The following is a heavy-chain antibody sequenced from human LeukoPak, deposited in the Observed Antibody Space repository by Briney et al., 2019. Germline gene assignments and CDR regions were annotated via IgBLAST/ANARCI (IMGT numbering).Heavy chain of an antibody. CDR2: ISGSGGST. V-gene: IGHV3-23*01. D-gene: IGHD3-16*01. Sequence: GGSLRLSCAASGFTFSSYAMSWVRQAPGKGLEWVSAISGSGGSTYYADSVKGRFTISRDNSKNTLYLQMNSLRAGDTAVYYCAWGQDYYYGMDVWGQGTTVTVSS. CDR1: GFTFSSYA. CDR3: AWGQDYYYGMDV. J-gene: IGHJ6*02.